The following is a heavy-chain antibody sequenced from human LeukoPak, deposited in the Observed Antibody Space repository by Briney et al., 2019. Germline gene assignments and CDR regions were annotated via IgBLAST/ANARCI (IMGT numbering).Heavy chain of an antibody. CDR3: ARAIVDYVWGSYRHNWFDP. CDR1: GGSISTYY. V-gene: IGHV4-59*01. J-gene: IGHJ5*02. D-gene: IGHD3-16*02. CDR2: IYHSGST. Sequence: SETLSLTCTVSGGSISTYYWSWIRQPPGKGLEWIGYIYHSGSTNYNPSLKSRVTISVDTSQNQFYLKLSSVTAADTAVYYCARAIVDYVWGSYRHNWFDPWGQGTLVTVSS.